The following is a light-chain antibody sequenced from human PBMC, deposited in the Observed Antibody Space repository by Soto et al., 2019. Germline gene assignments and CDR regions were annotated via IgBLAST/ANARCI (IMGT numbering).Light chain of an antibody. CDR3: QVWDSSNDDEV. J-gene: IGLJ3*02. CDR2: SDS. V-gene: IGLV3-21*01. CDR1: SIGSRS. Sequence: SSELTQPPSVSVAPGKTARITCGGTSIGSRSVHWYQQRPGQAPVLVVYSDSRRPSGIPERFSGSNSGNTATLSITSVEAGDEADYFWQVWDSSNDDEVFGGGTKLTVL.